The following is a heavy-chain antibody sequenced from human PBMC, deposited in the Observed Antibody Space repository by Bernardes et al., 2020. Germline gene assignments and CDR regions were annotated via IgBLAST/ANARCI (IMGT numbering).Heavy chain of an antibody. CDR1: GFTFSSYW. CDR3: ARAPGMAVAGKFDY. Sequence: GGSLRLSCAASGFTFSSYWMSWVRQAPGKGLEWVAYIKQDGSEKYYVDSVKGRSTISRDNAKNSLYLQVNSLRAEDTAVYYCARAPGMAVAGKFDYWGQGTLVTVSS. V-gene: IGHV3-7*01. D-gene: IGHD6-19*01. CDR2: IKQDGSEK. J-gene: IGHJ4*02.